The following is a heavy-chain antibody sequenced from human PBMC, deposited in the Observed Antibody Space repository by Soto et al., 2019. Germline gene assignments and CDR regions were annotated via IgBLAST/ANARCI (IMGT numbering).Heavy chain of an antibody. J-gene: IGHJ4*02. D-gene: IGHD3-22*01. Sequence: SETLSLTCTVSGGSISSYYWSWIRQPPGKGLEWIGYIYYSGSTNYNPSLKSRVTISVDTSKNQFSLKLSSVTAADTAVYYCARASYYYDSSGYPDYWGQGTLVTVSS. CDR3: ARASYYYDSSGYPDY. CDR2: IYYSGST. CDR1: GGSISSYY. V-gene: IGHV4-59*01.